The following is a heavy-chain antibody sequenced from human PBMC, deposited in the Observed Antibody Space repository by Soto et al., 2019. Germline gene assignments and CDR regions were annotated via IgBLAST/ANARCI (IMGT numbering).Heavy chain of an antibody. CDR1: GASISSSTYY. J-gene: IGHJ3*02. Sequence: PSETLSLTCTVSGASISSSTYYWGWIRQSPGKVLEWIGSVYYSGSTYYNPSLKSRVIMSIDTSKNQFSLKLSSVTAADTAVYYCARSSKYYYDSSGYSRAFDIWGQGTMVTVSS. CDR2: VYYSGST. D-gene: IGHD3-22*01. CDR3: ARSSKYYYDSSGYSRAFDI. V-gene: IGHV4-39*01.